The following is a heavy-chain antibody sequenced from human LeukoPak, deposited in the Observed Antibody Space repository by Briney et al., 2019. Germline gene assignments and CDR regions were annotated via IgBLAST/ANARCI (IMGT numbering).Heavy chain of an antibody. J-gene: IGHJ6*02. V-gene: IGHV3-74*01. CDR1: GFTFSSYW. D-gene: IGHD3-3*01. CDR3: ARGNTYYDFWSGYLTNYYYYGMDV. Sequence: PGGSLRLSCAASGFTFSSYWMHWVRQAPGKGLVWVSRINSDGSSTSYADSVKGRFTISRDNSKNTLYLQMNSLRAEDTAVYYCARGNTYYDFWSGYLTNYYYYGMDVWGQGTTVTVSS. CDR2: INSDGSST.